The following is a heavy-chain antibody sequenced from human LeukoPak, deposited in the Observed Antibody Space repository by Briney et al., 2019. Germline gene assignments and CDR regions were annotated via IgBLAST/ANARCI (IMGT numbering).Heavy chain of an antibody. CDR2: ISGSGGST. J-gene: IGHJ5*02. V-gene: IGHV3-23*01. D-gene: IGHD2-2*01. Sequence: PRGSLRLSCAASGFTFSSYAMSWVRQAPGKGLEWVSAISGSGGSTYYADSVKGRFTISRDNSKNTLYLQMNSLRAEDTAVYYCAKDRVVVPAAMVGWFDPWGQGTLVTVSS. CDR1: GFTFSSYA. CDR3: AKDRVVVPAAMVGWFDP.